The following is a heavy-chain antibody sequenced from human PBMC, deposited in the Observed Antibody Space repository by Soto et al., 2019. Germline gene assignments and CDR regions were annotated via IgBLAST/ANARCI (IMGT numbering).Heavy chain of an antibody. V-gene: IGHV4-4*07. Sequence: SETLSLTCTVSGDSINSYYWSWIRQPAGKGLEWIGRIYTSGSTNYNPSLKSRVTISVDTSKNQFSLKLSSVTAADTAVYYCARDLMDYGGNWFDPWGQGTLVTVSS. CDR2: IYTSGST. CDR1: GDSINSYY. J-gene: IGHJ5*02. D-gene: IGHD4-17*01. CDR3: ARDLMDYGGNWFDP.